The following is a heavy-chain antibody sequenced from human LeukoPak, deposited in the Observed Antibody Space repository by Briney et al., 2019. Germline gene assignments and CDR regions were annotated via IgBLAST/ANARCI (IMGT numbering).Heavy chain of an antibody. Sequence: GGSLRLSCAASGFTFSSYTMSWVRQAPGKGLEWVSTITTSDGNTYYADSVKGRFTVSRDNSKNTLFLEMNSLRAEDTAVYYCAKDGGLWVSAHWGDSWGRGTLVTVSS. V-gene: IGHV3-23*01. CDR2: ITTSDGNT. D-gene: IGHD7-27*01. J-gene: IGHJ4*02. CDR3: AKDGGLWVSAHWGDS. CDR1: GFTFSSYT.